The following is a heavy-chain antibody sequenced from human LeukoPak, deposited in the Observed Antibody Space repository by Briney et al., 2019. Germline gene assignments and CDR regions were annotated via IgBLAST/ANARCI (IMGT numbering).Heavy chain of an antibody. CDR1: GVSISSSNW. CDR3: ARGRRSYYYGMDV. V-gene: IGHV4-4*02. Sequence: SGTLSLTCAVSGVSISSSNWWSWVRQPPGKGLEWIGYIYHSGSTYYNPSLKSRVTISVDRSKNQFSLKLSSVTAADTAVYYCARGRRSYYYGMDVWGQGTTVTVSS. CDR2: IYHSGST. J-gene: IGHJ6*02.